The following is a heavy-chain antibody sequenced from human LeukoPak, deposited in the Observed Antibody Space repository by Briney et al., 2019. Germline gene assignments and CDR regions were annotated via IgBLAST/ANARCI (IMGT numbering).Heavy chain of an antibody. D-gene: IGHD5-24*01. CDR2: INPNSAGR. CDR1: GYSFTAYY. J-gene: IGHJ4*02. Sequence: EASVKVSCKASGYSFTAYYMHWVRQAPGQGLEWMGWINPNSAGRNYAQKFQGRVTMTGDTSISTAYMELSRLRFDDTAVYYCAREGYEEMSTTDFDYWGQGTLVTVLS. CDR3: AREGYEEMSTTDFDY. V-gene: IGHV1-2*02.